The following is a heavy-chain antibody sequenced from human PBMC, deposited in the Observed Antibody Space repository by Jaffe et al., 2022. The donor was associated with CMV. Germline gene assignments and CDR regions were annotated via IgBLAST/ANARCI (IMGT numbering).Heavy chain of an antibody. Sequence: QVQLQESGPGLVKPSETLSLTCTVSGGSISSYYWSWIRQPPGKGLEWIGYIYYSGSTNYNPSLKSRVTISVDTSKNQFSLKLSSVTAADTAVYYCARGVPVGATLGYYMDVWGKGTTVTVSS. J-gene: IGHJ6*03. D-gene: IGHD1-26*01. V-gene: IGHV4-59*08. CDR1: GGSISSYY. CDR3: ARGVPVGATLGYYMDV. CDR2: IYYSGST.